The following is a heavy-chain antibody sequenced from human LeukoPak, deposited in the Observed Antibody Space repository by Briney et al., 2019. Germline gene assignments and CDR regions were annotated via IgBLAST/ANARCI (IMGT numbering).Heavy chain of an antibody. D-gene: IGHD3-10*01. V-gene: IGHV4-59*08. J-gene: IGHJ4*02. Sequence: PSETLSLTCTVSGGSISSYYWSWIRQPPGKGLEWIGYIYYSGSTYYNPSLKSRVTISVDTSKNQFSLKLSSVTAADTAVYYCARWGDYYFDYWGQGTLVTVSS. CDR1: GGSISSYY. CDR2: IYYSGST. CDR3: ARWGDYYFDY.